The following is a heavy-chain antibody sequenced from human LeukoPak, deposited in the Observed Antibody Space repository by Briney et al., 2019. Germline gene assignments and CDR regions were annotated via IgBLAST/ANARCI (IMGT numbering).Heavy chain of an antibody. CDR1: GFSISRGYY. J-gene: IGHJ4*02. D-gene: IGHD6-13*01. CDR3: ATIGPSIAAEGY. CDR2: IWHSGST. V-gene: IGHV4-38-2*02. Sequence: SETLSLTCSVSGFSISRGYYWGWIRQPPGKGPEWIGSIWHSGSTYSNPSLESRVSLSVDTSKNQFSLKLYSVTAADTAVYYCATIGPSIAAEGYWGQGTLVTVSS.